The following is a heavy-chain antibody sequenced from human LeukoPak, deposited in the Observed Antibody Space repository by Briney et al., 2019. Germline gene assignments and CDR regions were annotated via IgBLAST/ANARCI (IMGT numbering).Heavy chain of an antibody. CDR3: AAGQLLWFDP. Sequence: ASVKVSCKVSGYTLTELSMQWVRQAPGKGLEWMGGFDPEDGETIYAQKFQGRVTMTEDTSTDTAYMELSSLRSEDTAVCYCAAGQLLWFDPWGQGTLVTVSS. CDR2: FDPEDGET. CDR1: GYTLTELS. V-gene: IGHV1-24*01. J-gene: IGHJ5*02. D-gene: IGHD2-2*01.